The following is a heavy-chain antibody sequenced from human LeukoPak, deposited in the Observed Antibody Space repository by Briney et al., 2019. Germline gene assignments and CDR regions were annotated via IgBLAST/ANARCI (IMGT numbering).Heavy chain of an antibody. V-gene: IGHV1-69*05. J-gene: IGHJ4*02. CDR2: IIPIFGTA. D-gene: IGHD3-10*01. CDR1: GYTFTAYY. Sequence: SVKVSCKAFGYTFTAYYMHWVRQAPGQGLEWMGRIIPIFGTANYAQKFQGRVTITTDESTSTAYMELSSLRSEDTAVYYCARVRIGKGLYFDYWGQGTLVTVSS. CDR3: ARVRIGKGLYFDY.